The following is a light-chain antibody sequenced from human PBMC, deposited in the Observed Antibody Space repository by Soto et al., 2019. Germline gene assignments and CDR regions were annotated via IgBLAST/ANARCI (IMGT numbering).Light chain of an antibody. CDR2: DAS. Sequence: DIQMTQSPSTLPASVGDRVTITCRASQSISGWLAWSQQKPGKAPELLIYDASNLHSGVPSRFSGRGSGTEFTLTISSLQPDDFATYYCQHYNSYSWTFGQGTKVDIK. CDR1: QSISGW. J-gene: IGKJ1*01. V-gene: IGKV1-5*01. CDR3: QHYNSYSWT.